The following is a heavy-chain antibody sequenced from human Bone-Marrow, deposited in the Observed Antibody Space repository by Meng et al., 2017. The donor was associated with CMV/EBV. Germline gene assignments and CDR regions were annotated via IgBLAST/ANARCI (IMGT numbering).Heavy chain of an antibody. D-gene: IGHD3-10*01. CDR3: ARDLYYGSGRTSKVFDY. Sequence: GGSLRLSCAASGSTFSSYAMHWVRQAPGKGLEWVAVISYDGSNKYYADSVKGRFTISRDNSKNTLYLQMNSLRAEDTAVYYCARDLYYGSGRTSKVFDYWGQGTLVTVSS. V-gene: IGHV3-30-3*01. J-gene: IGHJ4*02. CDR2: ISYDGSNK. CDR1: GSTFSSYA.